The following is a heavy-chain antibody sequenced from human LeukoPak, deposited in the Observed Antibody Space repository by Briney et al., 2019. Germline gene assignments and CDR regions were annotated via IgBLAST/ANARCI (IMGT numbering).Heavy chain of an antibody. CDR2: IKQDGSEK. D-gene: IGHD1-26*01. V-gene: IGHV3-7*01. Sequence: GGSLRLSCAASGFTFRNYWMSWVRQAPGKGLEWVATIKQDGSEKYYGDSVKGRFPISRDNAQSSLFLQMNSLRDEDAAVCFCASMWEGGYWGQGTLVTVSS. CDR1: GFTFRNYW. CDR3: ASMWEGGY. J-gene: IGHJ4*02.